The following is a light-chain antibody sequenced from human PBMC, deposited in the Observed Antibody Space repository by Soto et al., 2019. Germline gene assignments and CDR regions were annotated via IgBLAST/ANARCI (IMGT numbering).Light chain of an antibody. Sequence: EVVLTQSPGTLSLSPGERVTLSCRASQSVASSYLAWYQQKPGQAPRLLIYGASTRATGIPARFSGSGSGTEFTLTISSLQSEDFAVYYCQQRSSWPRTFGQGTKVDIK. CDR1: QSVASSY. CDR2: GAS. CDR3: QQRSSWPRT. J-gene: IGKJ1*01. V-gene: IGKV3D-20*02.